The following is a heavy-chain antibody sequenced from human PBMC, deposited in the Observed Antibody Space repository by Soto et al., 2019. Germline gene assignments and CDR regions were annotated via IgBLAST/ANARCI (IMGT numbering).Heavy chain of an antibody. D-gene: IGHD6-19*01. Sequence: PGGSLRLSCEASGFTFNNYAMTWVRQTPGKGLQWVSTISGSGSSTFYADSVRGRFTISRDNSKNTLYLQMNSLRAEDTALYYCAKEKSASTVADFFDYWGQGTLVTVSS. CDR3: AKEKSASTVADFFDY. V-gene: IGHV3-23*01. CDR2: ISGSGSST. CDR1: GFTFNNYA. J-gene: IGHJ4*02.